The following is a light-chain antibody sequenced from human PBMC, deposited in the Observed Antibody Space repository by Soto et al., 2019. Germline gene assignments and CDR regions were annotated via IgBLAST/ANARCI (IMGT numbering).Light chain of an antibody. CDR3: QQLNSYTIT. V-gene: IGKV1-9*01. CDR1: QGISSF. CDR2: AAS. Sequence: IQLTRSPSSPSASVGHSLTISCLASQGISSFLAWYQQKPGKAPKLLIYAASTLQSGVPSRFSGSGSGTDFTLTISSLKTEDFATYFGQQLNSYTITFGQGTRLEIK. J-gene: IGKJ5*01.